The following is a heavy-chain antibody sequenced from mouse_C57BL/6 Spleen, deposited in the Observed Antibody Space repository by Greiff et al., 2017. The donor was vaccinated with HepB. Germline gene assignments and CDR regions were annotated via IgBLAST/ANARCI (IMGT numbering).Heavy chain of an antibody. Sequence: QVQLQQPGAELVRPGSSVKLSCKASGYTFTSYWMDWVKQRPGQGLEWIGNIYPSDSETHYNQKFKDKATLTVDKSSSTAYMQLSSLTSEDSAVYYCARRPTTVVDGGPFDYWGQGTTLTVSS. CDR3: ARRPTTVVDGGPFDY. D-gene: IGHD1-1*01. V-gene: IGHV1-61*01. CDR2: IYPSDSET. CDR1: GYTFTSYW. J-gene: IGHJ2*01.